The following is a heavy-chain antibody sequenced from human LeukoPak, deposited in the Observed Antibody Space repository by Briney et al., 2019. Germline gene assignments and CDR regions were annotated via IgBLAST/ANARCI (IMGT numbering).Heavy chain of an antibody. Sequence: SETLSLTCAVYGGSFSGYYWSWLRQPPGKGLEWIGEINHSGSTNYNPSLKSRVTISVDTSNNQFSLKLSSVTAADTAVYDCARHVGGGSCLFDYWGQGTLVTVSS. CDR1: GGSFSGYY. V-gene: IGHV4-34*01. CDR2: INHSGST. D-gene: IGHD2-15*01. J-gene: IGHJ4*02. CDR3: ARHVGGGSCLFDY.